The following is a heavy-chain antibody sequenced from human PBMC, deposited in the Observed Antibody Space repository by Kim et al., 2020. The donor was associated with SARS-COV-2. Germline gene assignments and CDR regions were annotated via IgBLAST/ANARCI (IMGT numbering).Heavy chain of an antibody. Sequence: SETLSLTCTVSGGSISSYYWSWIRQPPGKGLEWIGYIYYSGSTNYNPSLKSRVTISVDTSKNQFSLKLSSVTAADTAVYYRARGGRWLQFLLAFDIWGQGTMVTVSS. CDR1: GGSISSYY. J-gene: IGHJ3*02. CDR2: IYYSGST. CDR3: ARGGRWLQFLLAFDI. V-gene: IGHV4-59*13. D-gene: IGHD5-12*01.